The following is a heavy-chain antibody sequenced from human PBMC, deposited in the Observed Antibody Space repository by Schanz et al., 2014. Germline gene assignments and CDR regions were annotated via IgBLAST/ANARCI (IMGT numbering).Heavy chain of an antibody. Sequence: QVQLVESGGGVVQPGRSLRLSCAASGFTFSSYGMHWVRQAPGKGLEWVAVIWNNGVTKYYADSVRGRFTISRDRFQNTLYLQMNSLRAEDTAVYYCARPRFDYGEVDYWGQGTLVTVSS. CDR1: GFTFSSYG. J-gene: IGHJ4*02. V-gene: IGHV3-33*01. CDR3: ARPRFDYGEVDY. D-gene: IGHD4-17*01. CDR2: IWNNGVTK.